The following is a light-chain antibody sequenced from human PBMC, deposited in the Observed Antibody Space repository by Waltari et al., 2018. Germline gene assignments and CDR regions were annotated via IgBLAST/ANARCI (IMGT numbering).Light chain of an antibody. Sequence: LSCRASQSVSSSYLAWYQQKPGQAPRLLIYGASSRATGIPDRFSGSGSGTDFTLTISRLEPEDFAVYYCQQYGSSPFTFGPGTKVDIK. CDR1: QSVSSSY. J-gene: IGKJ3*01. CDR2: GAS. V-gene: IGKV3-20*01. CDR3: QQYGSSPFT.